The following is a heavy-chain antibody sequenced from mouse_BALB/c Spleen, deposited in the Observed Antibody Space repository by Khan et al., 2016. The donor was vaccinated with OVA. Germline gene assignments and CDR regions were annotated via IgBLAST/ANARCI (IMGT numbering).Heavy chain of an antibody. CDR1: GFSLTNYG. J-gene: IGHJ4*01. Sequence: VQLQESGPGLAAPSQSLSITCTISGFSLTNYGVHWVRQPPGKGLEWLVVIWNDGTTTHNSSLKSRLTITKDNSQSQVFLKMNSLQTDDTAIYFCARQPYYHYNVMDYWGHGTSVTVSS. CDR2: IWNDGTT. D-gene: IGHD2-10*01. V-gene: IGHV2-6-1*01. CDR3: ARQPYYHYNVMDY.